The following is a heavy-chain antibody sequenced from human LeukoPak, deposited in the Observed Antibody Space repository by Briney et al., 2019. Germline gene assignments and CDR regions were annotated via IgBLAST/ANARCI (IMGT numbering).Heavy chain of an antibody. D-gene: IGHD3-22*01. V-gene: IGHV3-48*03. J-gene: IGHJ4*02. Sequence: PGGSLRLSCAASGFTFSSYEMNWVRQAPGKGLEWVSYISSSGSTIYYADSVKGRFTISRDNAKNSLYLQMNSLRAEDTAVYYCARAGVNYYDSSGYYYGGSFDYWGQGTLVTVSS. CDR3: ARAGVNYYDSSGYYYGGSFDY. CDR1: GFTFSSYE. CDR2: ISSSGSTI.